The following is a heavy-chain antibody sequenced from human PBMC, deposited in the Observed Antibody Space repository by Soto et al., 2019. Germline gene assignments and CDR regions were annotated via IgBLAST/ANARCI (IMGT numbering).Heavy chain of an antibody. CDR3: ASAMVKSSVYYYGMDV. V-gene: IGHV1-2*04. Sequence: ASVKVACKASGYTFTVYYMHWGRQDPGQGLEWMGWINPNSGGTNYAQKFQGWVTMTRDTSISTAYMELSRLRSDDTAVYYCASAMVKSSVYYYGMDVWGQGTTVTVSS. CDR1: GYTFTVYY. D-gene: IGHD5-18*01. CDR2: INPNSGGT. J-gene: IGHJ6*02.